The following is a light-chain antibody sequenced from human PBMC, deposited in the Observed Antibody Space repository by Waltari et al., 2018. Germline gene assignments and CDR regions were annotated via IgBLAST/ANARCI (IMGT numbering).Light chain of an antibody. CDR3: EAWDDSLSVLV. CDR1: SSNIGSSY. CDR2: RNN. J-gene: IGLJ3*02. V-gene: IGLV1-47*01. Sequence: QSVLTQPPSASGTPGQRVTISCSGSSSNIGSSYVYWYQQVPGTAPKLLIYRNNQRPSGVPDRCCGSKYGTSASLAISGLRSEDEADYYCEAWDDSLSVLVFGGGTKVTVL.